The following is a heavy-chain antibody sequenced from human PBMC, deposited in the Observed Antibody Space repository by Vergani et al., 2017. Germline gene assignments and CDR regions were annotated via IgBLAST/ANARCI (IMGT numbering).Heavy chain of an antibody. CDR3: ARSPHVYTYGGYISQFDP. CDR2: IKYDGSKK. D-gene: IGHD5-18*01. Sequence: EVQLVASGGGLVQRGGSLRLSCEASGFTFSNLWMTWVRQAPGKGLEWVANIKYDGSKKNYVDSVKGRFTISRENAKNSLYLQMNNLRVEDTAVYFCARSPHVYTYGGYISQFDPWGQGTLVTVSS. V-gene: IGHV3-7*01. J-gene: IGHJ5*02. CDR1: GFTFSNLW.